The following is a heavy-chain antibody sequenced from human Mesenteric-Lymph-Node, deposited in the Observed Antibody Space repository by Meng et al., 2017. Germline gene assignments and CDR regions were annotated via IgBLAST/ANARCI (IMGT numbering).Heavy chain of an antibody. V-gene: IGHV3-15*01. CDR2: IKSKTDGGTT. Sequence: GESLKISCAASGVTFSNTWMSWVRQAPGKGLEWVGRIKSKTDGGTTDYAAPVNGRFTISRDDSKNTLYLQMNSLKIEDTAVYFCTTDQRWELPGSWYWGQGTLVTVSS. CDR3: TTDQRWELPGSWY. CDR1: GVTFSNTW. J-gene: IGHJ4*02. D-gene: IGHD1-26*01.